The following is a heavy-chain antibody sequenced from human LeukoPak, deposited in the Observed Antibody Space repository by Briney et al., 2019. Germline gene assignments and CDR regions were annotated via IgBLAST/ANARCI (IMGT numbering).Heavy chain of an antibody. D-gene: IGHD3-10*01. J-gene: IGHJ4*02. V-gene: IGHV4-61*02. CDR2: IYTSGST. CDR1: GGSISSGSYY. CDR3: ARGSGEYYFDY. Sequence: PSXTLSLTCTVSGGSISSGSYYWSWIRQPAGKGLEWIVRIYTSGSTNYNPSLKSRVTISVDTSKNQFSLKLSSVTAADTAVYYCARGSGEYYFDYWGQGTLVTVSS.